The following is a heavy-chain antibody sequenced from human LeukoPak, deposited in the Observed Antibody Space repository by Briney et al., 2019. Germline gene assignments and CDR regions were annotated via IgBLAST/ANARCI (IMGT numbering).Heavy chain of an antibody. CDR1: GFTFSDHY. Sequence: GSLRLSCVASGFTFSDHYMSWIRQAPGKGLEWISYITSSSTYTNYADSVKGRFTISRDNAKNSLYLQMNSLRAKDTAVYYCARDLDHNMDVWGQGTTVTVSS. CDR3: ARDLDHNMDV. J-gene: IGHJ6*02. CDR2: ITSSSTYT. V-gene: IGHV3-11*06. D-gene: IGHD3/OR15-3a*01.